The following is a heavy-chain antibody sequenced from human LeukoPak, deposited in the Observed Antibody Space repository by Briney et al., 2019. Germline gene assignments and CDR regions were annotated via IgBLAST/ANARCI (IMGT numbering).Heavy chain of an antibody. D-gene: IGHD3-9*01. V-gene: IGHV3-33*08. J-gene: IGHJ4*02. Sequence: GGSLRLSCAASGFTFTNAWMNWVRQAPGKGLEWVAVIWYDGSNKYYADSVKGRFTISRDNSKNTLYLQMNSLRAEDTAVYYCARAALLRYFDWLYDYFDYWGQGTLVTVSS. CDR1: GFTFTNAW. CDR3: ARAALLRYFDWLYDYFDY. CDR2: IWYDGSNK.